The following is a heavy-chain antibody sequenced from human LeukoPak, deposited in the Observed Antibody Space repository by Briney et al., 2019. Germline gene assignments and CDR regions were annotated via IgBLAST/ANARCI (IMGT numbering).Heavy chain of an antibody. Sequence: GGCLRLSCAASGFTFSSYGMHWVRQAPGKGLEWVAFIRYDGSNKYYADSVKGRFTISRDNSKNTLYLQMNSLRAEDTAVYYCARDATTELGTVYMDVWGKGTTVTISS. J-gene: IGHJ6*03. V-gene: IGHV3-30*02. CDR1: GFTFSSYG. D-gene: IGHD4-17*01. CDR2: IRYDGSNK. CDR3: ARDATTELGTVYMDV.